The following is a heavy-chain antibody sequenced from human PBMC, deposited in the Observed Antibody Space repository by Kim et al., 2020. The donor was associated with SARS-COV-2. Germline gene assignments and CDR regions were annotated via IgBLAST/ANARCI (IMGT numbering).Heavy chain of an antibody. CDR3: ASWGMTDYGPRGDY. CDR1: GFTFSSYS. J-gene: IGHJ4*02. D-gene: IGHD3-16*01. V-gene: IGHV3-48*02. CDR2: ISSSSGNT. Sequence: GGSLRLSCAASGFTFSSYSMTWVRQAPGKGLEWVSYISSSSGNTYYADSVKGRFTISRDNAKNSLYLQMNSLRDEDTAVYYCASWGMTDYGPRGDYWGEGTLVIVSS.